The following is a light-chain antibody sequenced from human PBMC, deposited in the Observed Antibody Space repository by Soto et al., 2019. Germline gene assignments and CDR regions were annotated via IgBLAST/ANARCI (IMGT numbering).Light chain of an antibody. Sequence: QSVMTQPPSVSAAPGQKVTISCSGSSSNIGGNSVSWYQQLPGTAPKLLIYDNNKRPSGIPDRFSGSKSGTSATLGISGLRTGDEADYYCGSWDTSLSAMVFGGGTKVTVL. J-gene: IGLJ2*01. V-gene: IGLV1-51*01. CDR1: SSNIGGNS. CDR2: DNN. CDR3: GSWDTSLSAMV.